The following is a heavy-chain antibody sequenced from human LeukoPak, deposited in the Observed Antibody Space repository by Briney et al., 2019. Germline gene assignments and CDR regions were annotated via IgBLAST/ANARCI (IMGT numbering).Heavy chain of an antibody. CDR1: GGSFSGYY. CDR2: IYYSGST. Sequence: PSETLSLTCAVYGGSFSGYYWSWIRQPPGKGLEWIGSIYYSGSTYYNPSLKSRVTMSVDTSKNQFSLKVSSVTAADTAVYYCVSNEWELPFWGQGTMVTVSS. V-gene: IGHV4-34*01. CDR3: VSNEWELPF. D-gene: IGHD1-26*01. J-gene: IGHJ3*01.